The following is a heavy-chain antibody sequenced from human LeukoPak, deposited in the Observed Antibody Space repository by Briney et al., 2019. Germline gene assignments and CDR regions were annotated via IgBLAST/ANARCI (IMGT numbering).Heavy chain of an antibody. CDR3: ARDIVLIAVAVRGSFDI. D-gene: IGHD6-19*01. V-gene: IGHV3-23*01. CDR2: ISPRGDIT. Sequence: GGSLRLSCAASGFSFRSHGMNWVRQAPGKGLEWVSGISPRGDITYYKDSVRGRFTISRDNFKNTVSLQLNSLRAEDTAMYYCARDIVLIAVAVRGSFDIWGQGTMVTVSS. CDR1: GFSFRSHG. J-gene: IGHJ3*02.